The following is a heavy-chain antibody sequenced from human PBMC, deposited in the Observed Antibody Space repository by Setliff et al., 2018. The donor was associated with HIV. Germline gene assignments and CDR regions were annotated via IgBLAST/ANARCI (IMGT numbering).Heavy chain of an antibody. CDR2: IYHSGST. Sequence: KPSETLSLTCAVSGYSISSGYYWGWIRQPPGKGLEWIGSIYHSGSTYYSPSLKSRVTISVDTSKNQFSLKLSSVTAADTAVYYCASFGGWYPDAFDIWGQGTMVTVS. CDR3: ASFGGWYPDAFDI. V-gene: IGHV4-38-2*01. CDR1: GYSISSGYY. D-gene: IGHD6-19*01. J-gene: IGHJ3*02.